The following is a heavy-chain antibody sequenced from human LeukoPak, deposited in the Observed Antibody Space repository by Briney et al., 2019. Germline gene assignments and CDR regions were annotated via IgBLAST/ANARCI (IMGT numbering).Heavy chain of an antibody. V-gene: IGHV3-23*01. Sequence: GGSLRLSCVASGFAFPTYAMMWVRQVPGKGLEWVSSIRVSDGARFYADSVKGRFTMSRDNPKNTLFLQMNSLRAEDTAVYYCASGYDAFDIWGQGTMVTVSS. CDR1: GFAFPTYA. CDR2: IRVSDGAR. D-gene: IGHD1-1*01. CDR3: ASGYDAFDI. J-gene: IGHJ3*02.